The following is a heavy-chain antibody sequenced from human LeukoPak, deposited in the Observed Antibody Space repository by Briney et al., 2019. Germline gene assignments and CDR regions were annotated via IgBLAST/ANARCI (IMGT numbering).Heavy chain of an antibody. V-gene: IGHV3-23*01. CDR1: GFTFSSYA. CDR2: ISGSGGST. CDR3: AKDDSSSWTPFDY. J-gene: IGHJ4*02. Sequence: PGASLRLSCAASGFTFSSYAMSWVRQAPGKGLEWVSAISGSGGSTYYADSVKGRFTISRDNSKNTLYLQMNSLRAEDTAVYYCAKDDSSSWTPFDYWGQGTLVTVSS. D-gene: IGHD6-13*01.